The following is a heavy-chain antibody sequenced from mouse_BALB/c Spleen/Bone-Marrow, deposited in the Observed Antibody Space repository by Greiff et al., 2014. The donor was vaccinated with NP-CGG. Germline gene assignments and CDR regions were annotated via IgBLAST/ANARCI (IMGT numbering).Heavy chain of an antibody. CDR3: ARLGLDY. V-gene: IGHV1S29*02. CDR1: GYTFTDYN. CDR2: IYPYNGGT. Sequence: VQLQQSGPELVKPGASVKISCKASGYTFTDYNMHWVKQSHGKSLEWIGYIYPYNGGTGYNQKFKSKATLTVDNPSSTAYMELRSLTSEDSAVYYCARLGLDYWGQGTTLTVSS. D-gene: IGHD4-1*01. J-gene: IGHJ2*01.